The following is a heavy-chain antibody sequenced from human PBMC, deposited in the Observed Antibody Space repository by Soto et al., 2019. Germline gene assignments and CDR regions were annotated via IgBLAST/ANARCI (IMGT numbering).Heavy chain of an antibody. CDR3: ARNLYGRAFDI. CDR1: AYTFTSYH. D-gene: IGHD2-8*01. V-gene: IGHV1-18*04. Sequence: QAQLEQSGPEVKRPGASLKVSCKASAYTFTSYHISWVRQAPGQGLEWIGWINAFDADTNYSQKVQDRVTMTAHRSTDTAYLDLRSLGSDDTAIYYCARNLYGRAFDIWGQGTMVTVSS. CDR2: INAFDADT. J-gene: IGHJ3*02.